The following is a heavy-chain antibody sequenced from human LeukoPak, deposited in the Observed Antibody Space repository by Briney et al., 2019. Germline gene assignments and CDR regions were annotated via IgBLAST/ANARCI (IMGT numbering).Heavy chain of an antibody. V-gene: IGHV4-34*01. Sequence: SETLSLTCAVYGGSFSGYYWSWIRQPPGKGLEWIGEINHSGSTNYNPSLKSRVTISVDTSKNQFSLKLSSVTAADTAVYYCARNYYDYVWGSYRYFDYWGQGTLVTVSS. CDR1: GGSFSGYY. CDR2: INHSGST. J-gene: IGHJ4*02. D-gene: IGHD3-16*02. CDR3: ARNYYDYVWGSYRYFDY.